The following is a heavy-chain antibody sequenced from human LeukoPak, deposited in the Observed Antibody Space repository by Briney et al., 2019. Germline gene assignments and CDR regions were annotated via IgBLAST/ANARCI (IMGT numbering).Heavy chain of an antibody. V-gene: IGHV4-4*07. D-gene: IGHD3-22*01. CDR2: IYTSGST. CDR3: ARDGRYYYDSSGYYDWFDP. CDR1: GGSISSYY. J-gene: IGHJ5*02. Sequence: SETLSLTCTVSGGSISSYYWSWIRQPAGKGLEWIGRIYTSGSTNYNPSLKSRFTMSLDTSKNQFSLKLSSVTAADTAVYYCARDGRYYYDSSGYYDWFDPWGQGTLVTVSS.